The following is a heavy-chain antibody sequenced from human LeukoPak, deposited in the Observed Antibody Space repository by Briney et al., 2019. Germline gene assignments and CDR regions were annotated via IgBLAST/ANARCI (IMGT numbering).Heavy chain of an antibody. V-gene: IGHV3-48*03. CDR1: GFTFSSYE. Sequence: GGSLRLSCAASGFTFSSYEMNWVRQAPGKGLEWVSYISSSGSTIYYADSVKGRFTISRDNAKNSLYLQMNSLSAEDTALYYCARGEYNYYDSSAYYYYFDCWGQGTLVTVSS. J-gene: IGHJ4*02. CDR2: ISSSGSTI. CDR3: ARGEYNYYDSSAYYYYFDC. D-gene: IGHD3-22*01.